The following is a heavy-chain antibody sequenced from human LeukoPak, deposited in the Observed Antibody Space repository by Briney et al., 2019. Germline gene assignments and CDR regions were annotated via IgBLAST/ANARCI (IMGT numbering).Heavy chain of an antibody. D-gene: IGHD2-2*01. CDR1: GGSISSSSYY. J-gene: IGHJ4*02. CDR2: IYYSGST. CDR3: ARQVCSTSSCYRYDY. V-gene: IGHV4-39*01. Sequence: PSETLSLTCTVSGGSISSSSYYWGWIRQPPGKGLEWIGSIYYSGSTYYNLSLKSRVTISVDTSKNQFSLRLSSVTAADTAVYFCARQVCSTSSCYRYDYWGQGTLVTVSS.